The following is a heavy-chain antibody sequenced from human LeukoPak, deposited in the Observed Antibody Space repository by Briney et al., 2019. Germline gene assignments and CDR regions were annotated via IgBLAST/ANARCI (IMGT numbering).Heavy chain of an antibody. V-gene: IGHV4-34*01. CDR3: ARGDIVAPPATGRRQGTTSGQNWFDP. Sequence: SETLSLTCAVYGGSFSGYYWSWIRQPPGKGLEWIGEINHSGSTNYNPSLKSRVTISVDTSKNQFSLKLSSVTAADTAVSSCARGDIVAPPATGRRQGTTSGQNWFDPWGQGTLVTVSS. J-gene: IGHJ5*02. CDR2: INHSGST. D-gene: IGHD2-2*01. CDR1: GGSFSGYY.